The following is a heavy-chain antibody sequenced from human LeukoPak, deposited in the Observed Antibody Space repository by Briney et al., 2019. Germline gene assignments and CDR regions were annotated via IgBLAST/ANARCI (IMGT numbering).Heavy chain of an antibody. V-gene: IGHV1-8*01. Sequence: ASVKVSCKASGYTFTSYDINWVRQATGQGLEWRGWMNPNSGNTGYAQKFQGRVTMTRNTSISTAYMELSSLRSEDTAVYYCARNRAGQWLAKWGFGYYYYYMDVWGKGTTVTVSS. J-gene: IGHJ6*03. CDR2: MNPNSGNT. CDR1: GYTFTSYD. D-gene: IGHD6-19*01. CDR3: ARNRAGQWLAKWGFGYYYYYMDV.